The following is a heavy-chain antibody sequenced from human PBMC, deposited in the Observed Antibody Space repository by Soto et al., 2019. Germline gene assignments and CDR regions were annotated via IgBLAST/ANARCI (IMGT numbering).Heavy chain of an antibody. J-gene: IGHJ4*02. Sequence: GSLRLSCAASGFTFSSYAMSWVRQAPGKGLEWVSAISGSGGSTYYADSVKGRFTISRDNSKNTLYLQMNSLRAEDTAVYYCAKDVNYGDYVFYFDYWGQGTLVTVSS. D-gene: IGHD4-17*01. CDR1: GFTFSSYA. CDR2: ISGSGGST. V-gene: IGHV3-23*01. CDR3: AKDVNYGDYVFYFDY.